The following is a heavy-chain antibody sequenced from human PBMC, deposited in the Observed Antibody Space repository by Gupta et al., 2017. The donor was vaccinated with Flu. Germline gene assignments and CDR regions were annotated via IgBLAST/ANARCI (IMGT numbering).Heavy chain of an antibody. CDR3: AREGEFKAAVGTRGTFAFDH. CDR2: IRYDGSDE. CDR1: GIIFSGHD. V-gene: IGHV3-33*01. D-gene: IGHD3-16*01. Sequence: QVQLVESGGGVGRPGGSLRLSCSVSGIIFSGHDMHWVRQAPGKGLEWLAVIRYDGSDEHYADSTEGRFTISRDNAKDTLYLDLKNLRDEDTAVYYCAREGEFKAAVGTRGTFAFDHWGQGILVTVSS. J-gene: IGHJ4*02.